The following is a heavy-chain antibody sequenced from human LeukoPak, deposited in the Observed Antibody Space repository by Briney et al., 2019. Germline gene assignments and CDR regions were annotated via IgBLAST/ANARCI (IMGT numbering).Heavy chain of an antibody. CDR3: ARAPSMIVGGRRTNWFDP. CDR2: ISAYNGNT. CDR1: GYTFTSYG. Sequence: ASVKVSCKASGYTFTSYGISWVRQAPGQGLEWMGWISAYNGNTNYAQKLQGRVTMTRNTSISTAYMELSSLRSEDTAVYYCARAPSMIVGGRRTNWFDPWGQGTLVTVSS. V-gene: IGHV1-18*01. D-gene: IGHD3-22*01. J-gene: IGHJ5*02.